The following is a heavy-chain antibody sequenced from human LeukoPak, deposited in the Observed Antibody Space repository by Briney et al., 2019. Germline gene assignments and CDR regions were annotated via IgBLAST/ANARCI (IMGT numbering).Heavy chain of an antibody. CDR2: INHSGST. J-gene: IGHJ4*02. Sequence: PSETLSLTCAVHGGSFSGYYWSWIRQPPGKGLEWIGEINHSGSTNYNPSLKSRVTISVDRSKNQFSLKLSSVTAADTAVYYCARALGPVDYWGQGTLVTVSS. CDR3: ARALGPVDY. CDR1: GGSFSGYY. V-gene: IGHV4-34*01.